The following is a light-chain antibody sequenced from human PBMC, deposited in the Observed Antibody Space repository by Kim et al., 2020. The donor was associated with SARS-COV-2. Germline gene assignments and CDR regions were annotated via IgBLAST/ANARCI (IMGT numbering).Light chain of an antibody. J-gene: IGKJ4*01. Sequence: SPGEGATLSCRASQSVSSTYLAWYQKKSGQAPRLLIDGTSNRATGIPDRYSGSGSGTDFTLTISRLEPEDFAVYYYQQYGTSPRTFGGGTKVDIK. CDR3: QQYGTSPRT. CDR1: QSVSSTY. CDR2: GTS. V-gene: IGKV3-20*01.